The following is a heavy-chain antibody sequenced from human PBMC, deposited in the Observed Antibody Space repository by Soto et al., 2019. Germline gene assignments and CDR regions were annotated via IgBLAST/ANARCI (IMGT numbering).Heavy chain of an antibody. D-gene: IGHD6-19*01. CDR1: GYTFTGYY. V-gene: IGHV1-2*04. J-gene: IGHJ6*02. CDR3: ARGPVAGTRGYYYYYGMDV. CDR2: INPNSGGT. Sequence: ASVKVSCKASGYTFTGYYMHWVRQAPGQGLEWMGWINPNSGGTNYAQKFQGWVTMTRDTSISTAYMELSRLRSDDTAVYYCARGPVAGTRGYYYYYGMDVWGQGTTVTVS.